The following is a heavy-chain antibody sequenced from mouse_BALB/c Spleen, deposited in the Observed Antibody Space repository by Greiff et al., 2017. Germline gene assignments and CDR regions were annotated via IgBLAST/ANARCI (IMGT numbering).Heavy chain of an antibody. CDR3: AKGGRGIEAYAMDY. CDR2: IWGDGST. J-gene: IGHJ4*01. CDR1: GFSFTSYG. V-gene: IGHV2-3*01. Sequence: VKLVESGPGLVAPSQSLSITCTVSGFSFTSYGVSWVRQPPGKGLEWLGVIWGDGSTNYHSALISRLSISKDNSKSQVFLKLNSLQTDDTATYYCAKGGRGIEAYAMDYWGQGTSVTVSS.